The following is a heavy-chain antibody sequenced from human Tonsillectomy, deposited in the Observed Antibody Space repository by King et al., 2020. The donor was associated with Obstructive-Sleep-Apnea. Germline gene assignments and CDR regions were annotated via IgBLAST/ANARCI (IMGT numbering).Heavy chain of an antibody. Sequence: DVQLVESGGGLVQPGGSLRLSCAASGFTFSSYWMHWVRQAPGKGLVWVSRINSDGSSTSYADSVKGRFTISRDNAKNTLYLQMNSLRAEDTAVYYCARGAEQWLVHQPTDDYWGQGTLVTVSS. CDR3: ARGAEQWLVHQPTDDY. CDR1: GFTFSSYW. V-gene: IGHV3-74*01. CDR2: INSDGSST. J-gene: IGHJ4*02. D-gene: IGHD6-19*01.